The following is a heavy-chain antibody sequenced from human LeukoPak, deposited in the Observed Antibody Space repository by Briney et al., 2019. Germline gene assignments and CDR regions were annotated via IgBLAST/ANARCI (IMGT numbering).Heavy chain of an antibody. CDR1: GGTFSSYA. CDR3: ATGGGIVVVPAAMAPYYYYGMDV. V-gene: IGHV1-69*06. J-gene: IGHJ6*02. CDR2: IIPIFGTA. D-gene: IGHD2-2*01. Sequence: ASVKVSCKASGGTFSSYAISWVRQAPGQGLEWMGGIIPIFGTANYAQKFQGRVTMTEDTSTDTAYMELSSLRSEDTAVYYCATGGGIVVVPAAMAPYYYYGMDVWGQGTTVTVSS.